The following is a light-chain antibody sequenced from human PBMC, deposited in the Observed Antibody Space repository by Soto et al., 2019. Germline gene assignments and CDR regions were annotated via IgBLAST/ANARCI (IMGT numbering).Light chain of an antibody. V-gene: IGKV3-20*01. CDR3: QQYGSSPWT. CDR2: GAS. CDR1: QTIRCNY. J-gene: IGKJ1*01. Sequence: ETVLTQSPGTLSLSPGERATLSCRASQTIRCNYLAWYRQTPGQAPRLLIYGASNRATDIADRFSGSGSGTDFTLISSRREPEDCALYYCQQYGSSPWTFGQGTKVEI.